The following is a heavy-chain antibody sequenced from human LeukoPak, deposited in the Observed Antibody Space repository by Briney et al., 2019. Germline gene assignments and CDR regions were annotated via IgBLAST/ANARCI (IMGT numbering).Heavy chain of an antibody. CDR1: GGSISGNHY. CDR2: ISPSGST. V-gene: IGHV4-4*07. D-gene: IGHD3-16*01. Sequence: PSETLSLTCTVSGGSISGNHYWSWIRQPAGKGLEWIGRISPSGSTKYNPSLKSRVTISVDTSKNQFSLKLSSVTAADAAVYYCARETSQKGAHYMDVWGKGTTVTISS. CDR3: ARETSQKGAHYMDV. J-gene: IGHJ6*03.